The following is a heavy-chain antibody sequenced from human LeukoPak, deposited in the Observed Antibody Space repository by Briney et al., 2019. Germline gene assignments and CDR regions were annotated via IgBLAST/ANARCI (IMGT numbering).Heavy chain of an antibody. CDR2: IGTATHT. J-gene: IGHJ3*02. CDR1: RFTFSSYD. Sequence: GGSVTLSCAASRFTFSSYDMHWDRPATGKGLEWVSAIGTATHTYYPGSVKGRFTISRENAKNSLYLQMNSLRAGDTAVYYCAREGDNDAFDIWGQGTMVTVSS. V-gene: IGHV3-13*01. CDR3: AREGDNDAFDI. D-gene: IGHD3-16*01.